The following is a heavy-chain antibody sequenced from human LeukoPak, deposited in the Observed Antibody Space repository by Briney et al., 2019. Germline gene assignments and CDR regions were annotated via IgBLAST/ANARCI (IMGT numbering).Heavy chain of an antibody. CDR3: ARGPYSYDSSGAFDI. Sequence: PSETLSLTCAVSGGSISSGGYSWSWVRQPPGKGLEWIGNIYYSGSTYYNPSLKSRVTISGDTSKNHFSLRLTSVTAADTAVYFCARGPYSYDSSGAFDIWGQGTMVTVSS. D-gene: IGHD3-22*01. V-gene: IGHV4-30-4*07. CDR2: IYYSGST. CDR1: GGSISSGGYS. J-gene: IGHJ3*02.